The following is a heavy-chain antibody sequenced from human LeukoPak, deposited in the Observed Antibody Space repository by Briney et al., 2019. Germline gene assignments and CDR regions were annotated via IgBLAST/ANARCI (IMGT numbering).Heavy chain of an antibody. J-gene: IGHJ4*02. CDR3: ARIGDSSGWYSSDY. Sequence: GXSWVRQAPGKGLEWVSGINWNGGSTVYADSVKGRFTISRDNAKNSLYLQMNSLRAEDTALYHCARIGDSSGWYSSDYWGQGTLVTVSS. CDR1: G. V-gene: IGHV3-20*01. D-gene: IGHD6-19*01. CDR2: INWNGGST.